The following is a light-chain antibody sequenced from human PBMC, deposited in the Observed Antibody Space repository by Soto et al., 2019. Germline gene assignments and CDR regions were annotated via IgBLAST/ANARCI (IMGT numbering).Light chain of an antibody. CDR1: QTISSW. V-gene: IGKV1-5*03. CDR3: QQYNSFIWA. Sequence: DIPMTQSPSTLSASVGDRVTIICRASQTISSWLAWYQQKGGQAPKLLISKASILDSGVPSRFSGSGSGTEFTLTISSLQPEDFATYYCQQYNSFIWAFGQGTKVDIK. J-gene: IGKJ1*01. CDR2: KAS.